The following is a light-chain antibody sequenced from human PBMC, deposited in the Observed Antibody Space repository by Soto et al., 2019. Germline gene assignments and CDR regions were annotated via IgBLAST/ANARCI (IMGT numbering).Light chain of an antibody. CDR3: SSFTSSSTWV. J-gene: IGLJ3*02. CDR2: EVS. V-gene: IGLV2-14*01. Sequence: QSALTQPASVSGSPGQSITISCTGTSSDVGGYNYVSWYQHHPGKAPKLMIYEVSDRPSGISNRFSGSTSGNTASLTISGLKAEDEADYYCSSFTSSSTWVFGGGTKLTVL. CDR1: SSDVGGYNY.